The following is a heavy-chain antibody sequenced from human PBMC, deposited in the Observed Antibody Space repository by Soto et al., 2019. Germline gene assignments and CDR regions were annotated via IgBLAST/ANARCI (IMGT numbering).Heavy chain of an antibody. D-gene: IGHD3-22*01. J-gene: IGHJ4*02. CDR3: AKGTDDSSRYYTAPEY. CDR1: GFPFDDYA. Sequence: GGSLRLSCAASGFPFDDYAMHRVRQDPGRGLEWVSGISWSSGNTGYADSVKGRFTISKDNAKNSLYLKMNSLRTEDTAVYYCAKGTDDSSRYYTAPEYWGQGTLVTVAS. CDR2: ISWSSGNT. V-gene: IGHV3-9*01.